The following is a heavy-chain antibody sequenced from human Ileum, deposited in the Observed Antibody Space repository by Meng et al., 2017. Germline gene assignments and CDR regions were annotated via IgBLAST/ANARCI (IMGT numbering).Heavy chain of an antibody. D-gene: IGHD3-10*01. J-gene: IGHJ4*02. Sequence: QGRHQRGGADLLNPSGTLSLTCPVYGGSFTGYSCTWIRQSPGKGLEWIGEVNHDGGTNYSPSLKSRVIISIDTSKNQFSRKWTAVTATDAVVYYCAREGSWFGADYWGQGTLVTVSS. CDR2: VNHDGGT. V-gene: IGHV4-34*02. CDR3: AREGSWFGADY. CDR1: GGSFTGYS.